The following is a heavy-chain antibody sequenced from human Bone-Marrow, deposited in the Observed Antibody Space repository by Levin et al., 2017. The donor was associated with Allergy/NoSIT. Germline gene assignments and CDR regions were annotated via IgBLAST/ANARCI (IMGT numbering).Heavy chain of an antibody. CDR3: ARETFVTAAADF. D-gene: IGHD2-15*01. Sequence: GGSLRLSCKASGSTFTSYGIMWVRQAPGQGLEWMGWVSAYNGNTKYAQRLQGRVTMTTDTSTTTAYMELRSLRYDDTAVYFCARETFVTAAADFWGQGTLVTVSS. CDR1: GSTFTSYG. J-gene: IGHJ4*02. CDR2: VSAYNGNT. V-gene: IGHV1-18*01.